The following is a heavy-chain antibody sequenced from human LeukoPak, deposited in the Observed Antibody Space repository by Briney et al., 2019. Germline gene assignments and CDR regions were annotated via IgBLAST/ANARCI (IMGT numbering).Heavy chain of an antibody. D-gene: IGHD3-10*01. V-gene: IGHV1-2*02. J-gene: IGHJ3*01. CDR3: ARGRGTMVRGVIDALDF. CDR2: ISPNSGGT. CDR1: GYTFTGYY. Sequence: ASVKVSCKASGYTFTGYYIHWVRQAPGQGLEWMGWISPNSGGTNSAQKFQGRVSMTRDTSITTAYMELSRLTSDDTAVYYCARGRGTMVRGVIDALDFWGQGSMVTVSS.